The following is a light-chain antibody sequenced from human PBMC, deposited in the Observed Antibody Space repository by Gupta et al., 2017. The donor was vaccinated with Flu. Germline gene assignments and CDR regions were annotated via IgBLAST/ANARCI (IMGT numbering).Light chain of an antibody. Sequence: ERVMTQSPATLSVSPGETATPSCSASQNIYTNLAWYQHKPGQAPRLLIYSASTRATGVPARFSGSGSGTEFTLTISSLQSEDFAVYHCLQDNNWPKTFGQGTKVEIK. J-gene: IGKJ1*01. V-gene: IGKV3-15*01. CDR2: SAS. CDR1: QNIYTN. CDR3: LQDNNWPKT.